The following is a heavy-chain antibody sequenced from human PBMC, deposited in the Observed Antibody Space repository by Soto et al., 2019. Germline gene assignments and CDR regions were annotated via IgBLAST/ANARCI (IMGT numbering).Heavy chain of an antibody. CDR2: ILYDENNQ. J-gene: IGHJ4*02. D-gene: IGHD5-12*01. Sequence: QVQLVESGGGVVQPGGSLRLSCTASGFSFTSYAMHWVRQAPGKGLEWVALILYDENNQYYADSVKGRFTISRDNSKHTWYLQMNSLRAEDTAVYYCARVGVVATWDLFDFWGQGTLVTVSS. CDR3: ARVGVVATWDLFDF. V-gene: IGHV3-33*01. CDR1: GFSFTSYA.